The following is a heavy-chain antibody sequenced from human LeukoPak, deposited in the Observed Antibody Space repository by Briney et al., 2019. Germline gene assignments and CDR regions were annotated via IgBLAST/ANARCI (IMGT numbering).Heavy chain of an antibody. D-gene: IGHD1-1*01. Sequence: KSSETLSLTCTVSGGSISSSSYYWGWIRQPPGKGLEWIGYIYYSGSTNYNPSLKSRVTISVDTSKNQFSLKLTSVTAADTAVYYCARVLNWNAGGFDYWGQGTLVTVSS. V-gene: IGHV4-61*05. CDR3: ARVLNWNAGGFDY. J-gene: IGHJ4*02. CDR2: IYYSGST. CDR1: GGSISSSSYY.